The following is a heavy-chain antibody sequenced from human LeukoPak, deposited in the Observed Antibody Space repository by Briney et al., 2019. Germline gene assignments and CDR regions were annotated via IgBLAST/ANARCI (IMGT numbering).Heavy chain of an antibody. D-gene: IGHD2/OR15-2a*01. Sequence: SKTLSLTCTVSGESISSYYWYWFRQPPGKELGWIACIYYSGITHYNPSLKSRVTISLDTFKNQFSLRLSSMTAADTAVYYCAREGIVRTYDQWGQGTLVTVSS. J-gene: IGHJ4*02. CDR3: AREGIVRTYDQ. V-gene: IGHV4-59*12. CDR1: GESISSYY. CDR2: IYYSGIT.